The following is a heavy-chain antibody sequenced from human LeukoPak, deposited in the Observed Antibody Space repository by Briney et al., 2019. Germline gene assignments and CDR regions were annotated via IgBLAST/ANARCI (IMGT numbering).Heavy chain of an antibody. V-gene: IGHV3-21*01. J-gene: IGHJ4*02. Sequence: GGSLRLSCAASGFIFSSYSMNWVRQAPGKGLEWVSSISATGNYIYYADSVKGRFTISRDNAKNSLYLQMNSLRAEDTAVYYCARDRSGYTFDDWGQGTLVTVSS. CDR3: ARDRSGYTFDD. CDR1: GFIFSSYS. D-gene: IGHD5-18*01. CDR2: ISATGNYI.